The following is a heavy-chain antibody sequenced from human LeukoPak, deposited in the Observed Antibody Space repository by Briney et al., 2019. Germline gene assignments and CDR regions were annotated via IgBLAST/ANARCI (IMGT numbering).Heavy chain of an antibody. CDR3: ARGDYYGSGSRYFDY. CDR2: IYYSGST. Sequence: SETLSLTCTVSGGSISSYYWSWIRQPPGKGLEWIGYIYYSGSTNYNPSLKSRVTISVDTSKNQFSLKLSSVTAADTAVYYCARGDYYGSGSRYFDYWGQGTLITVSS. V-gene: IGHV4-59*12. CDR1: GGSISSYY. J-gene: IGHJ4*02. D-gene: IGHD3-10*01.